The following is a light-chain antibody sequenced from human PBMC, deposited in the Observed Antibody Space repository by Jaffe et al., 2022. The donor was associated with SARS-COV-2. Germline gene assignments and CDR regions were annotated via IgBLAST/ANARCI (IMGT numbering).Light chain of an antibody. CDR3: QHYGSSAT. CDR1: QSVSSSF. Sequence: VLTQSPGTLSLSPGERATLSCRASQSVSSSFIGWYRQKPGQAPRLLIYGASRRATGIPDRFGGSGSGTDFTLTISRLEPEDFAVYYCQHYGSSATFGGGTKVEIK. CDR2: GAS. J-gene: IGKJ4*01. V-gene: IGKV3-20*01.